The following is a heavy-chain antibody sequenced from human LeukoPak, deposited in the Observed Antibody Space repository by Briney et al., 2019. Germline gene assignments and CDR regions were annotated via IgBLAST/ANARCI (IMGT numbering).Heavy chain of an antibody. CDR2: ISGRDDST. CDR1: GFSFSNYA. V-gene: IGHV3-23*01. CDR3: AKWGDYDVLTGYYDSDY. J-gene: IGHJ4*02. D-gene: IGHD3-9*01. Sequence: PGGSLRLSCAASGFSFSNYAMSWVRQVPGKGLEWVSAISGRDDSTYYADSMKGRFTISRDTSKNTLYLQMNSLRAEDTAVYYCAKWGDYDVLTGYYDSDYWGQGTLVTVSS.